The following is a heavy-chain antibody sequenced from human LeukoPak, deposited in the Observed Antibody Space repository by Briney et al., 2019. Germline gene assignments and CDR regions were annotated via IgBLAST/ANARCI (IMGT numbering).Heavy chain of an antibody. CDR2: IFYSGGT. V-gene: IGHV4-39*07. CDR1: GGSINTPNYY. J-gene: IGHJ4*02. CDR3: ARAGYGDYDLDY. Sequence: SETLSLTCTVSGGSINTPNYYWGWIRQTPGKGLEWIGNIFYSGGTYYSPSLTSRVTISLDTSRNQFSLKLSSVTAADTAVYYCARAGYGDYDLDYWGQGTLVTVSS. D-gene: IGHD4-17*01.